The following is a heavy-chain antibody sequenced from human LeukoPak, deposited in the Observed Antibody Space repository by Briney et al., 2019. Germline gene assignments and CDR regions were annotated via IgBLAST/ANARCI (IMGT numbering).Heavy chain of an antibody. CDR2: IYYSGST. CDR3: ARHDGGSWDSGFDP. Sequence: SETLSLTCTVSGGSISSYYWSWIRQPPGKGLEWIGYIYYSGSTNYNPSLKSRVTISVDTSKNQFSLKLSSVTAADTAVYYCARHDGGSWDSGFDPWGRGTLVTVSS. V-gene: IGHV4-59*08. CDR1: GGSISSYY. D-gene: IGHD1-26*01. J-gene: IGHJ5*02.